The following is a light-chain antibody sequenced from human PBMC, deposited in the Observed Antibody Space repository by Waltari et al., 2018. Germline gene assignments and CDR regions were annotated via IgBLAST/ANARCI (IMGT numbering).Light chain of an antibody. CDR2: EVS. CDR3: SSDAVSNNFYD. Sequence: QSALTQPPSASGSPGQSVTISCTGTGSGASVSCYQQLPGKAPKLLIYEVSKRPSGVPDRFSGSKSGNTASLTVSGLQAEDEGDYYCSSDAVSNNFYDFGSGTKVTVL. V-gene: IGLV2-8*01. CDR1: GSGAS. J-gene: IGLJ1*01.